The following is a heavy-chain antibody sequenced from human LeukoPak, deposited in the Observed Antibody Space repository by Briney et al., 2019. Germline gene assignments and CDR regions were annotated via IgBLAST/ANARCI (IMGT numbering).Heavy chain of an antibody. Sequence: SVKVSCKASGGTFSSYAVSWVRQAPGQGLEWMGGIIPIFGTANYAQKFQGRVTITTDESTSKAYMELSSLRSEDTAVYYCARAPPDSSPFDYWGQGTLVTVSS. V-gene: IGHV1-69*05. CDR3: ARAPPDSSPFDY. D-gene: IGHD6-6*01. CDR1: GGTFSSYA. CDR2: IIPIFGTA. J-gene: IGHJ4*02.